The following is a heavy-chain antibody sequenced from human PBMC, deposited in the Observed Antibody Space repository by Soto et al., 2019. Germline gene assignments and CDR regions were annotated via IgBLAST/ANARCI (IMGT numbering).Heavy chain of an antibody. D-gene: IGHD3-16*01. CDR3: ARSPRAGLETSSYYGMAF. J-gene: IGHJ6*02. Sequence: TSETLSLTCAVSGGYISRSNGWSWVRQPPGKGLEWIGEIYHSGSTNYNPSLKSRVTISVDKSKNQFSLTLSSVTAADTAVYYGARSPRAGLETSSYYGMAFGGQGT. CDR1: GGYISRSNG. CDR2: IYHSGST. V-gene: IGHV4-4*02.